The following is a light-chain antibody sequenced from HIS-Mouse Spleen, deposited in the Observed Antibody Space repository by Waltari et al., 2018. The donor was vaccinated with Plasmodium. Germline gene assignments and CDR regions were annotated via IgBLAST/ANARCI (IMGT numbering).Light chain of an antibody. CDR2: WAS. CDR3: QQYYSTPYT. V-gene: IGKV4-1*01. J-gene: IGKJ2*01. Sequence: DIVMTQSPDSLAVSLGERATINCKSSQSVLYSSNNKNYLALYQQKPGQPPKLLIYWASTRESGFPDRFSGSGSGTDFTLTISSLQAEDVAVYYCQQYYSTPYTFGQGTKLEIK. CDR1: QSVLYSSNNKNY.